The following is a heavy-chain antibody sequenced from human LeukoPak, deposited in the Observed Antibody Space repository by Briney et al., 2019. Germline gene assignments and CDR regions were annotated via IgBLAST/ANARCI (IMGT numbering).Heavy chain of an antibody. D-gene: IGHD2-15*01. V-gene: IGHV3-23*01. J-gene: IGHJ5*02. CDR1: RFTCNSYA. CDR3: AKATLVVVAAPVANWFDP. CDR2: ISGSGGST. Sequence: AGSLRLSPAASRFTCNSYALSWVRQAPGKGLEWVSAISGSGGSTYYADSVKGRFTISRENSKNTLYLQMNSLRGEDTAVYYCAKATLVVVAAPVANWFDPWGQGTLVTVSS.